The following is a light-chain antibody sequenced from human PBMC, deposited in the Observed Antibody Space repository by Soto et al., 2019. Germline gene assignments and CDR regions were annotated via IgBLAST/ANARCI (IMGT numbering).Light chain of an antibody. J-gene: IGLJ3*02. CDR2: VDNDGSH. V-gene: IGLV4-69*01. CDR1: SGHSNYA. CDR3: QTWGTGIVV. Sequence: QLVLTQSPSASASLGASVKLTCTLSSGHSNYAIAWHQQQPEKGPRYLMKVDNDGSHYKDDGIPDRFSGSSSGAERYLTISSLQSEDEADYYCQTWGTGIVVFGGGTKLTVL.